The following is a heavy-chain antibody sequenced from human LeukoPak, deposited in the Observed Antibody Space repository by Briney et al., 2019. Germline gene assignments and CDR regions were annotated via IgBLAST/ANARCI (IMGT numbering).Heavy chain of an antibody. CDR2: IYPGDSDT. CDR1: GYSFTSYW. CDR3: ARGLLWFGELFLSAFDI. V-gene: IGHV5-51*01. J-gene: IGHJ3*02. Sequence: GESLKISCKGSGYSFTSYWIGWVRQMPGKGLEWMGIIYPGDSDTRYSPSFQGQVTISADKSISTAYLQWSSLKASDTAMYYCARGLLWFGELFLSAFDIWGQGTMVTASS. D-gene: IGHD3-10*01.